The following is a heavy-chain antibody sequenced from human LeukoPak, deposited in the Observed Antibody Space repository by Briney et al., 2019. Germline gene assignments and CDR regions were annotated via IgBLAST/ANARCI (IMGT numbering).Heavy chain of an antibody. CDR1: GFTFSSYA. J-gene: IGHJ3*02. V-gene: IGHV3-23*01. CDR3: AKADSITMVRGVTLDAFDI. D-gene: IGHD3-10*01. CDR2: ISCSGGST. Sequence: GWSLRLSCAASGFTFSSYAMSWVRQAPGKGLEWVSVISCSGGSTYYADSVKGRFTISRDNSKNTLYLQMNSLRAEDTGVYYCAKADSITMVRGVTLDAFDIWGQGTMVTVSS.